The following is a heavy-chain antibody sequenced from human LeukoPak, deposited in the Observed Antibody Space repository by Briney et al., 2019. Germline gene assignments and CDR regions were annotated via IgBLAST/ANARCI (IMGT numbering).Heavy chain of an antibody. Sequence: PGGSLRLSSAGSGFTFDDYAMHWVRQAPGKGLEWVTGISWNSGSIGYADSVKGRFTISRDNAKNSLYLQMNSLRAEDMALYYCAKGHTAMAPGFFDYWGQGTLVTVSS. D-gene: IGHD5-18*01. CDR1: GFTFDDYA. CDR3: AKGHTAMAPGFFDY. V-gene: IGHV3-9*03. CDR2: ISWNSGSI. J-gene: IGHJ4*02.